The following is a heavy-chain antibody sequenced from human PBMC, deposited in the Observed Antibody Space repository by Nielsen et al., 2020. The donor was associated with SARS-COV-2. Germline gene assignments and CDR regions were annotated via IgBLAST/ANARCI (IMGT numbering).Heavy chain of an antibody. CDR3: ARGYELRGLEGTWLDS. D-gene: IGHD3-10*01. CDR1: GYTFTGYY. CDR2: INPNSGGT. J-gene: IGHJ5*01. V-gene: IGHV1-2*04. Sequence: ASVKVSCKASGYTFTGYYMHWVRQAPGQGLEWMGWINPNSGGTNYAQKFQGWVTMTRDTSISTAYMELSRLRSDDTAVYYCARGYELRGLEGTWLDSWGQGTLVTVSS.